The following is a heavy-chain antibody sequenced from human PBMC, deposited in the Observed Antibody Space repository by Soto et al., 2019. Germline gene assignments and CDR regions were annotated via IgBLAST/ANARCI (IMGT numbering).Heavy chain of an antibody. J-gene: IGHJ3*02. D-gene: IGHD2-15*01. CDR2: INPNSGGT. Sequence: ASVKVSCKASGYTFTGYYMHWVRQAPGQGPERMGWINPNSGGTNYAQKFQGWVTMTRDTSISTAYMELSRLRSDDTAVYYCARDEGRHCSGGSCYSQEIGAFDIWGQGTRVTVSS. V-gene: IGHV1-2*04. CDR3: ARDEGRHCSGGSCYSQEIGAFDI. CDR1: GYTFTGYY.